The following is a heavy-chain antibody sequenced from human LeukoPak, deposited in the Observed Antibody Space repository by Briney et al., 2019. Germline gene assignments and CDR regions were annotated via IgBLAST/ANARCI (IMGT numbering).Heavy chain of an antibody. J-gene: IGHJ4*02. CDR3: ARGGIAVAGTDVDL. CDR2: IIPILGIA. CDR1: GGTFSSYA. V-gene: IGHV1-69*04. D-gene: IGHD6-19*01. Sequence: ASVKVSCKASGGTFSSYAISWVRQAPGQGLEWMGRIIPILGIANYAQKFQGRATITADKSTSTAYMELSSLRSDDTAVYYCARGGIAVAGTDVDLWGQGTLVTVSS.